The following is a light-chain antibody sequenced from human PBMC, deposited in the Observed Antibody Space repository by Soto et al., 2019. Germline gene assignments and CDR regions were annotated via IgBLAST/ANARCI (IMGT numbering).Light chain of an antibody. CDR3: QQYNNSPRT. CDR2: GAS. Sequence: EIVMTQSPATLSVSPGESATLSCRASQSVSSNLAWYQQKPGQAPRLLISGASTRATGIPARFSGSGSGTEFTLTISSLQSEDFAVYYWQQYNNSPRTFGQGTKVEIK. J-gene: IGKJ1*01. V-gene: IGKV3-15*01. CDR1: QSVSSN.